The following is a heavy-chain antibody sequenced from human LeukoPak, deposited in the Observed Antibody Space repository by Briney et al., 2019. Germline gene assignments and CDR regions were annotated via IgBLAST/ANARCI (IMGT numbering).Heavy chain of an antibody. D-gene: IGHD3-22*01. CDR2: IIPILGIA. Sequence: SVKVSCKASGGTFSSYAISWVRQAPGQGLEWMGRIIPILGIANYAQKFQGRVTITADKSTSTAYMELSSLRSEDTAVYYCARGGYYYDSSGYYQELVYWGQGTLVTVSS. V-gene: IGHV1-69*04. CDR1: GGTFSSYA. J-gene: IGHJ4*02. CDR3: ARGGYYYDSSGYYQELVY.